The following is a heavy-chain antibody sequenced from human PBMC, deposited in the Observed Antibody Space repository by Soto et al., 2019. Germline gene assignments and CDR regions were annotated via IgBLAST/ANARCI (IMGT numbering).Heavy chain of an antibody. CDR2: ISAYNGNT. J-gene: IGHJ5*02. CDR3: ARDVVVVVDNWFDP. V-gene: IGHV1-18*01. Sequence: QVQLVQSGAEVKKPGASVKVSCTASGYTFTSYGISWVRQAPGQGLEWMGWISAYNGNTNYGQKLQGRVTMTTDTSTSTAYMELRSLKTDDTAVYYCARDVVVVVDNWFDPWGQGTLVTVSS. CDR1: GYTFTSYG. D-gene: IGHD2-15*01.